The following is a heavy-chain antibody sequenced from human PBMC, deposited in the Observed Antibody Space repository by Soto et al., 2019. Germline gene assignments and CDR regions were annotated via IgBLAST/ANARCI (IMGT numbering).Heavy chain of an antibody. Sequence: EVQLVESRGGLVQPGGSLRLSCAASGFTVSSNYMSWVRQAPGKGLEWVSVIYSGAATYYADSVKGRFTISIHNSKNTLYLQMNSLRAEDTAVYYCARENIVANSYYGMDVWGQGTTVTVSS. D-gene: IGHD5-12*01. J-gene: IGHJ6*02. CDR1: GFTVSSNY. CDR3: ARENIVANSYYGMDV. CDR2: IYSGAAT. V-gene: IGHV3-53*04.